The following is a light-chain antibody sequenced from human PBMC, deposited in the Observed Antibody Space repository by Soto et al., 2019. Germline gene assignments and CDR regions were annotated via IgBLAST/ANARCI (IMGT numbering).Light chain of an antibody. CDR1: SSNVGGYNY. CDR3: SSYTSSSTWV. CDR2: DVS. Sequence: QSALTQPASVSGSPGQSIAISCTGTSSNVGGYNYVSWYQQHRGKTPNLMIYDVSNRPSGVSNRFSGSKSGNTASLTISGLQAEDEADYYCSSYTSSSTWVFGGGTKVTVL. J-gene: IGLJ3*02. V-gene: IGLV2-14*01.